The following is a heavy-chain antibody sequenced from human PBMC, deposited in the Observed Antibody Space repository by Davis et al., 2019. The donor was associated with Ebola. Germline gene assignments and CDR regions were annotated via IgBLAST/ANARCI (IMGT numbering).Heavy chain of an antibody. Sequence: SETLSLTCAVSGDSISGIHWWTWVRPPPGKGLEWIGEIYHRGTTYSNPSLKSRLSMSVDESKNQVSLSLSSVTAADTATYFCARASYMDVWGKGTTVTVSS. CDR1: GDSISGIHW. J-gene: IGHJ6*03. V-gene: IGHV4-4*02. CDR2: IYHRGTT. CDR3: ARASYMDV.